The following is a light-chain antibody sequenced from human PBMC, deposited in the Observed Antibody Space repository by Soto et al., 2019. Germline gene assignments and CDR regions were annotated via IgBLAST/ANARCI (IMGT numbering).Light chain of an antibody. J-gene: IGKJ1*01. CDR1: QSVSSN. Sequence: ELVMTQSPATLSVSPGERATLSCRASQSVSSNLAWYQQRPGQAPRLLIYGASSRATGIPARFSGSGSWTEFTLTISSLQSEDFAVYYCQQYSNWPRTFGQGTKVDIK. CDR2: GAS. V-gene: IGKV3-15*01. CDR3: QQYSNWPRT.